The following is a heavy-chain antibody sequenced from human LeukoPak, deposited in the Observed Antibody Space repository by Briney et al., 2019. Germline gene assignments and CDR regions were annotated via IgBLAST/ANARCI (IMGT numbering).Heavy chain of an antibody. Sequence: QSGGSLRLSCAASGFTFSSYAMSWVRQAPGKGLEWVSAISGSGGSTYYADSVKGRFTISRDNSKNTLYLQMNSLRAEDTAVYYCARDRPLGIAAAGTAFHFDYWGQGTLVTVSS. CDR2: ISGSGGST. CDR1: GFTFSSYA. V-gene: IGHV3-23*01. J-gene: IGHJ4*02. CDR3: ARDRPLGIAAAGTAFHFDY. D-gene: IGHD6-13*01.